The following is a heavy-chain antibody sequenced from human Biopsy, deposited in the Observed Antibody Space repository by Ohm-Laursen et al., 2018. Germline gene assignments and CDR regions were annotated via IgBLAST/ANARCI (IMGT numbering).Heavy chain of an antibody. CDR2: ISGTRNYI. Sequence: SLRLSCTASGFTFSKFSMIWVRQAPGKGLEWVSSISGTRNYIYYRDSVKGRFTISRDNAKDSLYLQMNGLRAEDTAVYYCARPPWGHAYGYYNGMDVWGQGTTVIISS. J-gene: IGHJ6*02. CDR3: ARPPWGHAYGYYNGMDV. CDR1: GFTFSKFS. D-gene: IGHD3-10*01. V-gene: IGHV3-21*01.